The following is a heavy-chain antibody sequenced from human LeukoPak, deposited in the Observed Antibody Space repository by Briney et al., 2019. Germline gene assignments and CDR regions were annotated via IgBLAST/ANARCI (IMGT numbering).Heavy chain of an antibody. Sequence: SGTLSLTCAVSGGSISSSNWWGWVRPPPGKGLEWSGEIYHSGSTNCNPSLKSRVTISVDTSKNQFSLKLSSVTAADTAVYYCAREEWELLGVYYYYYMDVWGKGTTVTVSS. CDR1: GGSISSSNW. V-gene: IGHV4-4*02. CDR3: AREEWELLGVYYYYYMDV. CDR2: IYHSGST. J-gene: IGHJ6*03. D-gene: IGHD1-26*01.